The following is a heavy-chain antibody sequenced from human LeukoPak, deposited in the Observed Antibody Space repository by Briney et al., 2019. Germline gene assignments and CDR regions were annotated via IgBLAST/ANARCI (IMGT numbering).Heavy chain of an antibody. D-gene: IGHD3-10*01. CDR2: INHSGST. Sequence: SETLSLTCAVYGGSFSGYYWSWIRQPPGKGLGWIGEINHSGSTNYNPSLKSRVTISVDTSKNQFSLKLSSVTAADTAVYYCARIYGSGSYYVRWGQGTLVTVSS. CDR3: ARIYGSGSYYVR. J-gene: IGHJ4*02. CDR1: GGSFSGYY. V-gene: IGHV4-34*01.